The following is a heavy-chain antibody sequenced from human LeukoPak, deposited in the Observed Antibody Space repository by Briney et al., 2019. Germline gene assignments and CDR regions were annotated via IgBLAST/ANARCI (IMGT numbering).Heavy chain of an antibody. J-gene: IGHJ4*02. Sequence: SETLSLTSTDPGGSTSSYYWSSIRHPPGKGLERSGYIYYSGSTNYNPSLKSRVTISVDTSKNQFSLKLSSVTAADTAVYYCASSIAVAGSFDYWGQGTLVTVSS. V-gene: IGHV4-59*08. CDR1: GGSTSSYY. CDR2: IYYSGST. D-gene: IGHD6-19*01. CDR3: ASSIAVAGSFDY.